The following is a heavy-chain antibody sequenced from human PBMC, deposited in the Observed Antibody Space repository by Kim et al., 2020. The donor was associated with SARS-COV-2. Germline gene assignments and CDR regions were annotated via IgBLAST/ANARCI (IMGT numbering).Heavy chain of an antibody. J-gene: IGHJ4*02. CDR3: TTPSPNYDFWSGYLTY. D-gene: IGHD3-3*01. V-gene: IGHV3-73*01. Sequence: GGSLRLSCAASGFTFSGSAMHWVRQASGKGLEWVGLIRSKTNNYATEYAAAVKGRFTISRDDSKNTAYLQMNSLKTEDTAVYYCTTPSPNYDFWSGYLTYWGQGTLVTVSS. CDR1: GFTFSGSA. CDR2: IRSKTNNYAT.